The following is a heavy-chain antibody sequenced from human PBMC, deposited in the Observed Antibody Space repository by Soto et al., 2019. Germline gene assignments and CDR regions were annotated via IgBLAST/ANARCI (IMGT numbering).Heavy chain of an antibody. CDR1: GFTFSNYW. Sequence: PGGSLRLSFAASGFTFSNYWMHWVRQVPGKGLVHVSRLRGDGGYAEHEESVKVRFTISRDNARNKLYLQMNSLRVEGTAVYYCARDHYAFNSIHXWGQGTQVTVSX. D-gene: IGHD2-2*01. CDR3: ARDHYAFNSIHX. CDR2: LRGDGGYA. J-gene: IGHJ4*02. V-gene: IGHV3-74*01.